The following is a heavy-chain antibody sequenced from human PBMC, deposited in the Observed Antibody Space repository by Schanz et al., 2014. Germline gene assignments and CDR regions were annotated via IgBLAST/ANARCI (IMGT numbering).Heavy chain of an antibody. D-gene: IGHD2-15*01. CDR3: AKGMGYCSGGTCYDYYYYGLDV. CDR1: GFAFSVYG. V-gene: IGHV3-33*06. J-gene: IGHJ6*02. Sequence: QVQMVESGGGVVQPGRSLRLSCAASGFAFSVYGMHWVRQAPGKGPEWVAVIWYDENNKYYADSVKGRFTMSRDNSKNTLYLQMNSLRAEDTSVYFCAKGMGYCSGGTCYDYYYYGLDVWGQGTTVTVSS. CDR2: IWYDENNK.